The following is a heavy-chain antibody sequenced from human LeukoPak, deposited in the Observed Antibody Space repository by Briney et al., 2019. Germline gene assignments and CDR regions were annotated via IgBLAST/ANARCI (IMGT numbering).Heavy chain of an antibody. CDR2: VNRDGSET. V-gene: IGHV3-7*03. Sequence: GGSLRLSCATSGFTLSNHWMTWVRQVPGRGPEWVANVNRDGSETYYLDSVKGRFTISKDNAKNSLYLQMNSLRAEDTALYHCARNNGMDVWGQGTTVIVSS. J-gene: IGHJ6*02. CDR3: ARNNGMDV. CDR1: GFTLSNHW.